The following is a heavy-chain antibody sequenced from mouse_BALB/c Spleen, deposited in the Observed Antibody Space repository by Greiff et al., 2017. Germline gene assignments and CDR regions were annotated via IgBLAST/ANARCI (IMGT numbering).Heavy chain of an antibody. J-gene: IGHJ4*01. CDR3: TRGDAMDY. Sequence: VKLQQPGAELVRPGASVKLSCKASGYTFTSYWINWVKQRPGQGLEWIGNIYPSDSYTNYNQKFKDKATLTVDKSSSTAYMQLSSPTSEDSAVYYCTRGDAMDYWGQGTSVTVSS. CDR1: GYTFTSYW. V-gene: IGHV1-69*02. CDR2: IYPSDSYT.